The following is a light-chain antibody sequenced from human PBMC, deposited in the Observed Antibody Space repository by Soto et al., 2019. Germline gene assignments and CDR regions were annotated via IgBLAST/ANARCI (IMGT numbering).Light chain of an antibody. CDR2: AAS. CDR1: QSISRY. V-gene: IGKV1-39*01. J-gene: IGKJ1*01. Sequence: DIQVTQSPSSLSASVGDRVTISCRTSQSISRYLHWYQHRPGKAPNLLIYAASSLQSGVSSRFSGSGSGTDFTLTISDLQPEDFATYFCQQKYRLPRTFGQGTKVEIK. CDR3: QQKYRLPRT.